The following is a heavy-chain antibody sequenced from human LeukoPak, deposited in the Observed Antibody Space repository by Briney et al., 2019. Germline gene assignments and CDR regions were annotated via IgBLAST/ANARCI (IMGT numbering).Heavy chain of an antibody. CDR2: ISGSGGST. V-gene: IGHV3-23*01. J-gene: IGHJ4*02. CDR3: AKSGLDIVVVPAALDY. CDR1: GFTFSSYA. D-gene: IGHD2-2*03. Sequence: GGSLRLSCAASGFTFSSYAMSWVRQAPGKGLEWVSAISGSGGSTYYADSVKGRFTISRDSSKNTLYLQMNSLRAEDTAVYYCAKSGLDIVVVPAALDYWGQGTLVTVSS.